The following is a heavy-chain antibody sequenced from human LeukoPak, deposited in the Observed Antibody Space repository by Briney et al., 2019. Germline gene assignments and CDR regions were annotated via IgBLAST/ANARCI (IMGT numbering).Heavy chain of an antibody. J-gene: IGHJ4*02. CDR2: INQSGRT. D-gene: IGHD3-16*01. CDR3: AGATLWRNY. Sequence: SETLSLTCAVYGGSFSGYYWSWIRQPPGKGLEWIGEINQSGRTNYNPSLKSRVTISVDTSKNQFSLKLSSVTAADTAVYYCAGATLWRNYWGQGTLVTVSP. CDR1: GGSFSGYY. V-gene: IGHV4-34*01.